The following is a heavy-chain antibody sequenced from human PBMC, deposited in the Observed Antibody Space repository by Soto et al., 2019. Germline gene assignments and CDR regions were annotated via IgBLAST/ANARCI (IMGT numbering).Heavy chain of an antibody. D-gene: IGHD5-18*01. V-gene: IGHV3-30-3*01. J-gene: IGHJ5*02. CDR2: ISYDGSNK. Sequence: QVQLVESGGGVVQPGRSLRLSCAASGFTFSSYAMHWVRQAPGKGLEWVAVISYDGSNKYYADSVKGRFTISRDNSKNTLYLQMNSLRAEDTAVYYCAREVYSYGAFDPWGQGTLVTVSS. CDR3: AREVYSYGAFDP. CDR1: GFTFSSYA.